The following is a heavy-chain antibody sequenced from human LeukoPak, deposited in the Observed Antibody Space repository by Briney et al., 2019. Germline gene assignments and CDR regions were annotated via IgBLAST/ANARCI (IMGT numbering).Heavy chain of an antibody. CDR1: GYTSTDYH. CDR3: ARVAVEMASWFDP. V-gene: IGHV1-2*02. Sequence: ASVKVSCKASGYTSTDYHMHWVRQAPGQGLEWMGWINPNSGDTNYAQKFQGRVTMTRDTSISTAYVELSSLRSDDTAVYYCARVAVEMASWFDPWGQGTLVTVSS. D-gene: IGHD5-24*01. CDR2: INPNSGDT. J-gene: IGHJ5*02.